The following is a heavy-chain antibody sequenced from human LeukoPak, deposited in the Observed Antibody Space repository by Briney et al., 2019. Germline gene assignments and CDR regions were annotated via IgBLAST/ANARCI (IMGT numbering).Heavy chain of an antibody. V-gene: IGHV4-34*01. D-gene: IGHD3-22*01. Sequence: SETLSLTCAVYGGSFSGYYWSWIRQPPGKGLEWIGEINHSGSTNYNPSLKSRVTISVDTSKNQFSLKLSSVTAADTAVYYCARGLYDSRGYRYWGQGTLVTVSS. J-gene: IGHJ4*02. CDR3: ARGLYDSRGYRY. CDR1: GGSFSGYY. CDR2: INHSGST.